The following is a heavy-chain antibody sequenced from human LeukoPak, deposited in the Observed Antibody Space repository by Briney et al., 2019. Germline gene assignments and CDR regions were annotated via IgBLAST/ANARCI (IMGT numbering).Heavy chain of an antibody. D-gene: IGHD1-14*01. V-gene: IGHV3-7*01. Sequence: GGSLRLSCAASGFTFSSYWMSWVRQAPGKGLEWVANIKQDGSEKYYVDSVKGRFTISRDNAKNSLYPQMNSLRAEDTAVYYCARGVAPRTFDYWGQGTLVTVSS. CDR3: ARGVAPRTFDY. J-gene: IGHJ4*02. CDR2: IKQDGSEK. CDR1: GFTFSSYW.